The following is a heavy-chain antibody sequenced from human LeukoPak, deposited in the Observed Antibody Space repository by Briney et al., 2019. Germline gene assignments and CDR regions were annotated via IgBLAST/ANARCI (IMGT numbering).Heavy chain of an antibody. D-gene: IGHD1-1*01. Sequence: ASVKVSCKASGYTFTTYAMHWVRQAPGQRLEWMGWINAGNGITKYSQKFQGRVTITRDTSASTAYMELSSLRSEDTAVYYCARELEGFDYWGQGTLVTVSS. CDR3: ARELEGFDY. CDR2: INAGNGIT. CDR1: GYTFTTYA. J-gene: IGHJ4*02. V-gene: IGHV1-3*01.